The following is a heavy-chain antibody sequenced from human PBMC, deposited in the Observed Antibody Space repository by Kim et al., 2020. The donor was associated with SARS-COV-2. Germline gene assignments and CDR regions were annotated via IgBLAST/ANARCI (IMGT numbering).Heavy chain of an antibody. Sequence: GGSLRLSCAASGFTFSTYAMSWVRQAPGKGLVWVSLVSGSGGSTYYADSVKGRFTISRDNSKNTLYLQMNSLRADDTAVYYCAKPIEFIWFGDPDYYYGLDVWGQGTTVTVSS. J-gene: IGHJ6*02. V-gene: IGHV3-23*01. D-gene: IGHD3-10*01. CDR2: VSGSGGST. CDR1: GFTFSTYA. CDR3: AKPIEFIWFGDPDYYYGLDV.